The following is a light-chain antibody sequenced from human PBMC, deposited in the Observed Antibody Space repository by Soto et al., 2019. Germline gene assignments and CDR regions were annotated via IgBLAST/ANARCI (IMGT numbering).Light chain of an antibody. CDR3: QQYHNWPA. CDR2: GAA. CDR1: QSVFSS. Sequence: ERVMTQSPATLSVSPGGRATLSCRASQSVFSSLAWYQQKPGQAPRLLIYGAATRATGIPARFSGSGSGTEFTLTISSLQSEDFAVYYCQQYHNWPAFGQGTKVDIK. V-gene: IGKV3-15*01. J-gene: IGKJ1*01.